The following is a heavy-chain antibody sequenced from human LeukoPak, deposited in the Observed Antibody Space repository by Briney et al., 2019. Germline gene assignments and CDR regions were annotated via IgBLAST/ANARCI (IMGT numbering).Heavy chain of an antibody. CDR3: ARSIAAAPLDY. D-gene: IGHD6-13*01. CDR2: IRRSSSYI. Sequence: GGPLRLSRSASGFHFRSYSMNWVRQAPGKGLEGVSLIRRSSSYIYYADSVKGQFTISRDNAKNSLYLQMSSLRAEDTAVHYCARSIAAAPLDYWGQGTLVTVSS. CDR1: GFHFRSYS. V-gene: IGHV3-21*01. J-gene: IGHJ4*02.